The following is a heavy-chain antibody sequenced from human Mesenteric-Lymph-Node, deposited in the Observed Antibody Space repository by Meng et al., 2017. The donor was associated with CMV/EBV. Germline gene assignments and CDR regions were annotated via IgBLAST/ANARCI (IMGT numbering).Heavy chain of an antibody. D-gene: IGHD1-26*01. Sequence: SVKVSCKASGYTFTSYDINWVRQAPGQGLEWMGRVIPILGTPNYAQKFQGRLTVTADRSAWTASMELTSLTSDDTAVYYCATQEWEMSSLDYWGQGSLVTVSS. CDR3: ATQEWEMSSLDY. CDR2: VIPILGTP. CDR1: GYTFTSYD. V-gene: IGHV1-69*04. J-gene: IGHJ4*02.